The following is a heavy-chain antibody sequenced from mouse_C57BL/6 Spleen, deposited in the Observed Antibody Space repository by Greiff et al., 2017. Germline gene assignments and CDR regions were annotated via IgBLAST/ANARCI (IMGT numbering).Heavy chain of an antibody. J-gene: IGHJ2*01. CDR2: IDPSDSYT. CDR3: ARSSGYDPVDY. D-gene: IGHD2-3*01. V-gene: IGHV1-69*01. Sequence: VQLQQPGAELVMPGASVKLSCKASGYTFTSYWMHWVKQRPGQGLEWIGEIDPSDSYTNYNQKFTGKSTLTVDKSSSTAYMQLSSLTSEDAAVYYCARSSGYDPVDYWGQGTTLTVSS. CDR1: GYTFTSYW.